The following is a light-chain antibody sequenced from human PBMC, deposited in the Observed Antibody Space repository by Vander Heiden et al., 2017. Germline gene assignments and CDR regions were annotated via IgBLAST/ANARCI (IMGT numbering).Light chain of an antibody. CDR1: QGISSW. J-gene: IGKJ2*01. Sequence: DIQMTQSPSSVSASVGDRVTITCRASQGISSWLAWYQQNPGKAPKLLIYAASSLQTGVPSRFSGSGSGTDFTLTISRLQPEDFATSFCQQADIFPYTFGQGTKLEMK. CDR3: QQADIFPYT. V-gene: IGKV1-12*01. CDR2: AAS.